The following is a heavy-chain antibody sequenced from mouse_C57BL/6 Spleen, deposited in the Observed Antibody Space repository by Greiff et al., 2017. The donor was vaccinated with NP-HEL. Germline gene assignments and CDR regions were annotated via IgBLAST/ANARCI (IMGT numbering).Heavy chain of an antibody. CDR1: GFSLTSYG. CDR3: ARGNYDSYYAMDY. Sequence: VQRVESGPGLVQPSQSLSITCTVSGFSLTSYGVHWVRQSPGKGLEWLGVIWSGGSTDYNAAFISRLSISKDNSKSQVFFKMNSLQADDTAIYYCARGNYDSYYAMDYWGQGTSVTVSS. CDR2: IWSGGST. D-gene: IGHD2-4*01. V-gene: IGHV2-2*01. J-gene: IGHJ4*01.